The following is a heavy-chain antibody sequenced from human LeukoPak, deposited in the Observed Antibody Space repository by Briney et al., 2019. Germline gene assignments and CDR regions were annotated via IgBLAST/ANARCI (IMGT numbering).Heavy chain of an antibody. V-gene: IGHV3-30*03. CDR3: ARVPVLRYFDWLSLYYYYYMDV. J-gene: IGHJ6*03. D-gene: IGHD3-9*01. CDR2: ISNDASDK. Sequence: GGSLRLSCAASGFAFSNYGIYWVRQAPGKGLEWVAVISNDASDKHYADSVKGRFTISRDNSKKTVYLQMNSLRAEDTAVYYCARVPVLRYFDWLSLYYYYYMDVWGKGTTVTISS. CDR1: GFAFSNYG.